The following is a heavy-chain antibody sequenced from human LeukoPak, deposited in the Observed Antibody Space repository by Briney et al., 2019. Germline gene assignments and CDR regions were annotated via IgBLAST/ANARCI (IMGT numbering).Heavy chain of an antibody. J-gene: IGHJ3*01. CDR1: VGTFSTYL. D-gene: IGHD2-21*01. V-gene: IGHV1-69*11. CDR3: ATGSAYRDSFDV. CDR2: IIPILSQS. Sequence: SVKVSCKGSVGTFSTYLINWVRPPPGQGLEWMGRIIPILSQSNYAQKFQGTVSCTADECTDTAYMELSSLKSEDTAVYYWATGSAYRDSFDVWGQGTMVTVSS.